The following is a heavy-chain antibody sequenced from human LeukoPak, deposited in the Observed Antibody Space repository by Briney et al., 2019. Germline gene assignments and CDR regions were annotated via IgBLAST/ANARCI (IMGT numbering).Heavy chain of an antibody. D-gene: IGHD3-22*01. Sequence: GGSLRLSCAASGFTFSSYAMSWVRQAPGKGLEWVSAISGSGGSTYYADSVKGRFTISRDNAKNSLYLQMNSLRAEDTAVYYCARDRRVGVGSSGYPPSYWGQGTLVTVSS. J-gene: IGHJ4*02. V-gene: IGHV3-23*01. CDR1: GFTFSSYA. CDR3: ARDRRVGVGSSGYPPSY. CDR2: ISGSGGST.